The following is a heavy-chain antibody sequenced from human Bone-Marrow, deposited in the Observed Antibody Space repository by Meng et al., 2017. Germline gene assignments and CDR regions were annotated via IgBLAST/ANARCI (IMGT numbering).Heavy chain of an antibody. CDR1: GFTFSSYS. V-gene: IGHV3-21*01. J-gene: IGHJ4*02. D-gene: IGHD2-21*01. CDR3: ARDLKSGDYYFDY. Sequence: GESLKISCAPSGFTFSSYSMNWVRQAPGKGLEWVSSISSSSSYIYYADSVKGRFTISRDNAKNSLYLQMNSLRAEDTAVYYCARDLKSGDYYFDYWGQGTLVTVSS. CDR2: ISSSSSYI.